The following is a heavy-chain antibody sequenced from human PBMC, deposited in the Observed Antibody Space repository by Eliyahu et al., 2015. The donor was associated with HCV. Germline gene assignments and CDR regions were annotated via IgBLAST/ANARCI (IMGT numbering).Heavy chain of an antibody. J-gene: IGHJ4*02. CDR3: ARDPSKRHNYDSSGYGPWY. CDR1: GFTFSSXG. Sequence: QVQLVESGGGVVQPGRSLRLSCAASGFTFSSXGMXWVRQAPGKGLEWVAVIWYDGSNKYYADSVKGRFTISRDNSKNTLYLQMNSLRAEDTAVYYCARDPSKRHNYDSSGYGPWYWGQGTLVTVSS. CDR2: IWYDGSNK. D-gene: IGHD3-22*01. V-gene: IGHV3-33*01.